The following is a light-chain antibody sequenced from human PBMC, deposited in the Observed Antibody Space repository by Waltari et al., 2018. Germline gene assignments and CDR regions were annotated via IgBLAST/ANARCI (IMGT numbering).Light chain of an antibody. Sequence: IVLTQSPATRSVSPGERATPSCRASQSVSSNLAWYQQKPGQDPRLLIYGASTRSTGIPARCSGSGSGTEYTLTISSLQSADDAVYYCQQHNDRPPGTFGQGTKLEIK. CDR3: QQHNDRPPGT. CDR2: GAS. J-gene: IGKJ2*01. CDR1: QSVSSN. V-gene: IGKV3-15*01.